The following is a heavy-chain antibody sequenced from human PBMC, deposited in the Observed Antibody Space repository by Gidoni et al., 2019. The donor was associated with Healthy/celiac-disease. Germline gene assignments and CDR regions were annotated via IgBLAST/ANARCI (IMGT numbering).Heavy chain of an antibody. CDR3: AKALRVIVVVPPGDY. D-gene: IGHD3-22*01. Sequence: EVQLLESGGGLVQPGGSLRLSCAASAFTFSSMAMSWVRQAPGKGLEWVQASSGSGGSTDDADSGKGRFTISRDNSKNPLYLQMNSLRAEDTAVDYCAKALRVIVVVPPGDYWGQGTLVTVSS. V-gene: IGHV3-23*01. CDR2: SSGSGGST. CDR1: AFTFSSMA. J-gene: IGHJ4*02.